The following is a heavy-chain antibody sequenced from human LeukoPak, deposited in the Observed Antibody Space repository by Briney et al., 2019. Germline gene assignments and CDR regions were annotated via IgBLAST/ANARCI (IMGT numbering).Heavy chain of an antibody. D-gene: IGHD3-22*01. Sequence: ASVKVSCKASGYTFTSYAMNWVRQAPGQGLEWMGWINTNTGNPTYSQGFTGRFVFSLDTSVSTAYLQISSLKAEDTAVYYCARCYDSYGYYFTWFDSWGQGTLVTVSS. CDR3: ARCYDSYGYYFTWFDS. CDR1: GYTFTSYA. V-gene: IGHV7-4-1*02. J-gene: IGHJ5*01. CDR2: INTNTGNP.